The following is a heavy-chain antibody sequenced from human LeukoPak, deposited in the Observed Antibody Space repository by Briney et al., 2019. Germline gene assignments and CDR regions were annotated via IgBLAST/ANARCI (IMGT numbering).Heavy chain of an antibody. CDR3: ARATDYYDSSGYGAFDI. Sequence: ASVKVSCKASGYTFTGYYMHWVRQAPGQGLEWMGWINPNSGGTNYAQKFQGRVTMTRDTSISTAYMELSRLRSDDTAAYYCARATDYYDSSGYGAFDIWGQGTMVTVSS. V-gene: IGHV1-2*02. CDR1: GYTFTGYY. CDR2: INPNSGGT. J-gene: IGHJ3*02. D-gene: IGHD3-22*01.